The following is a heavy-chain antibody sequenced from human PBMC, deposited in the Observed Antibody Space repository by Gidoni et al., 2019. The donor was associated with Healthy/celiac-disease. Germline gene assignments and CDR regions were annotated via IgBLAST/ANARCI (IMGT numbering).Heavy chain of an antibody. V-gene: IGHV3-49*03. CDR1: GLPFGDYA. CDR2: IRSKAYGGTT. J-gene: IGHJ4*02. Sequence: EVQLVESGGGLVQPGRSLRLSCPASGLPFGDYAVSWFRQAPGKGLEWVGFIRSKAYGGTTEYAASVKGRFTISRDDSKSIAYLQMNSLKTEDTAVYYCTRRYSSGWVLWYWGQGTLVTVSS. CDR3: TRRYSSGWVLWY. D-gene: IGHD6-19*01.